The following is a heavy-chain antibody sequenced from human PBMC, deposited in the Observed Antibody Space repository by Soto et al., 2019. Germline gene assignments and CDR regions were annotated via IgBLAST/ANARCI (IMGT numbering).Heavy chain of an antibody. CDR2: IYPGDSDT. CDR3: ARHCGDSSGYYYPRDAFDI. Sequence: GESLKISCKGSGYSFTSYWIGWVRQMPGKGLEWMGIIYPGDSDTRYSPSFQGQVTISADRSISTAYLQWSSLKASDTAMYYCARHCGDSSGYYYPRDAFDIWGQGTMVTVSS. D-gene: IGHD3-22*01. V-gene: IGHV5-51*01. CDR1: GYSFTSYW. J-gene: IGHJ3*02.